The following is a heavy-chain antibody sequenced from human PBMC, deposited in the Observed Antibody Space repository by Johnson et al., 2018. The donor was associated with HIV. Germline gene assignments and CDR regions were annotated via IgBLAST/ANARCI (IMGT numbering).Heavy chain of an antibody. Sequence: VQLVESGGGVVQPGRSLRLSCAASGFTFSSYGMHWVRQAPGKGLEWVACLQYDGSNKYYADSVKGRFTISRDISKNTLYLQIDSLRPEDSAVYYCATDRGGSYDAFHIWGQGTMVTVSS. J-gene: IGHJ3*02. CDR1: GFTFSSYG. D-gene: IGHD1-26*01. CDR3: ATDRGGSYDAFHI. V-gene: IGHV3-30*02. CDR2: LQYDGSNK.